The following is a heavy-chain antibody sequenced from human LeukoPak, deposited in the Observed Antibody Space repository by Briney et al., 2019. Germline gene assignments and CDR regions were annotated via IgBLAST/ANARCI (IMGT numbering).Heavy chain of an antibody. CDR1: GYTVTSYY. Sequence: ASVKVSCKASGYTVTSYYMHWVRQAPGQGLEWMGIINPSGGSTSYAQKFQGRVTMTRDMSTSTVYMELSSLRSEDTAVYYCARVVPELYYMDVWGKGTTVTVSS. V-gene: IGHV1-46*01. J-gene: IGHJ6*03. CDR3: ARVVPELYYMDV. D-gene: IGHD2-21*02. CDR2: INPSGGST.